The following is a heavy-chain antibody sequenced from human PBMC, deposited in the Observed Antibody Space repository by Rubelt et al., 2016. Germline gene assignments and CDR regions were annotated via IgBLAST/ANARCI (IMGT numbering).Heavy chain of an antibody. CDR1: GFTFSSYG. D-gene: IGHD2-15*01. CDR3: AKQNCSGGSCYGMDV. CDR2: ISWNSGSI. Sequence: QVQLVESGGGVVQPGRSLRLSCAASGFTFSSYGMHWVRQAPGKGLEWVSGISWNSGSIGYADSVNGRLTISRDNSKNTLFLQMNSLRAEDTAVYYCAKQNCSGGSCYGMDVWGQGTTVTVSS. V-gene: IGHV3-NL1*01. J-gene: IGHJ6*02.